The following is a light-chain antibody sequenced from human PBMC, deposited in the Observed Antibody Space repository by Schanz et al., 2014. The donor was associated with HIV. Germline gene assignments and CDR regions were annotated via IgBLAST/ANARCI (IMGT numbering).Light chain of an antibody. J-gene: IGLJ3*02. CDR1: SSDAGGYNY. CDR3: SSYTSSSTLV. V-gene: IGLV2-14*03. Sequence: QSALTQPASVSGSPGQSITISCTGTSSDAGGYNYVSRDQQHPGKAPKLMIYDVINRPSGVSNRFSGSKSGNTASLTISGLQAEDEADYYCSSYTSSSTLVFGGGTKLTVL. CDR2: DVI.